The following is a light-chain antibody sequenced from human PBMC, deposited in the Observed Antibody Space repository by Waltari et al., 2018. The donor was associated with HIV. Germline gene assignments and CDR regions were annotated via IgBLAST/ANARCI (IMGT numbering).Light chain of an antibody. J-gene: IGKJ4*01. V-gene: IGKV2-28*01. CDR2: LGS. CDR3: MQALETPLT. Sequence: EIVLTQSPLSLPVSPGEPASIPCRSSQSPLHIIGYNYVNWYLQKPGQSPQLLIYLGSTRASGVPDRVSGSGSGTDFTLKISRVEAEDVGVYYCMQALETPLTFGGGTKVEIK. CDR1: QSPLHIIGYNY.